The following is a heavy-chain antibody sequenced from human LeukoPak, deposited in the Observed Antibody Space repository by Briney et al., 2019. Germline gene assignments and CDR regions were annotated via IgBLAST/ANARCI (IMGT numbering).Heavy chain of an antibody. J-gene: IGHJ5*02. CDR1: GYTFTGYY. V-gene: IGHV1-2*02. CDR2: INPNSGGT. D-gene: IGHD3-22*01. CDR3: ARDRKRITMIVVVQNWFDP. Sequence: AASVKVSCKASGYTFTGYYMHWVRQARGQGLEWMGWINPNSGGTNYAQKFQGRVTMTRDTSISTAYMELSRLRSDDTAVYYCARDRKRITMIVVVQNWFDPWGQGTLVTVSS.